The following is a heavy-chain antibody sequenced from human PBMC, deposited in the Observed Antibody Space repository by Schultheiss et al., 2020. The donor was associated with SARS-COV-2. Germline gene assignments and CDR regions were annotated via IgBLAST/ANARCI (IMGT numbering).Heavy chain of an antibody. J-gene: IGHJ4*02. CDR1: GFTFSSYA. Sequence: GGSLRLSCSASGFTFSSYAMHWVRQAPGKGLEYVSAISSNGGSTYYADSVKGRFTISRDNSKNTLYLQMSSLRAEDTAVYYCVTFTANIMGASRKEPNWGQGTLVTVSS. CDR2: ISSNGGST. CDR3: VTFTANIMGASRKEPN. V-gene: IGHV3-64D*06. D-gene: IGHD1-26*01.